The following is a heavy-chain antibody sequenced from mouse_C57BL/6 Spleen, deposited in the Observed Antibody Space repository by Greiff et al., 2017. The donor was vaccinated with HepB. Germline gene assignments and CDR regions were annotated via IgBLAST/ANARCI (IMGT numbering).Heavy chain of an antibody. J-gene: IGHJ4*01. CDR1: GYAFSSSW. D-gene: IGHD2-3*01. CDR3: ADGYYDYAMDY. Sequence: QVQLQQSGPELVKPGASVKISCKASGYAFSSSWMNWVKQRPGKGLEWIGRIYPGDGDTNYSGKFKGKATLTADKSSSTAFMQLSSLTSEDSAVYFCADGYYDYAMDYWGQGTSVTVSS. CDR2: IYPGDGDT. V-gene: IGHV1-82*01.